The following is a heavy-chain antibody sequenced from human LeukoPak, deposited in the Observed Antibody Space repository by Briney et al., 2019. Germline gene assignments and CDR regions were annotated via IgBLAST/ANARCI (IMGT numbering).Heavy chain of an antibody. CDR1: GFTFSSYA. CDR2: ISGSGGST. CDR3: AKDLGMATIFGGFDY. D-gene: IGHD5-24*01. V-gene: IGHV3-23*01. Sequence: PGGSLRLPCAASGFTFSSYAMSWVRQAPGKGLEWVSAISGSGGSTYYADSVKGRFTISRDNSKNTLYLQMNSLRAEDTAVYYCAKDLGMATIFGGFDYWGQGTLVTVSS. J-gene: IGHJ4*02.